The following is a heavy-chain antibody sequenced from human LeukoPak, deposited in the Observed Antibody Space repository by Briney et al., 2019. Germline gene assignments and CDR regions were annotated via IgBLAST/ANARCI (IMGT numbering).Heavy chain of an antibody. D-gene: IGHD2-15*01. CDR2: ISSDGTNK. V-gene: IGHV3-30*18. Sequence: GGSLRLSCAASGFTFSSYGMHWVRQAPGKGLEWVGVISSDGTNKYYADSVKGRFTISRDNSKSTLYLQMNSLRAEDTAVYYCAKDWATLDYWGQGTLVTVSS. CDR3: AKDWATLDY. CDR1: GFTFSSYG. J-gene: IGHJ4*02.